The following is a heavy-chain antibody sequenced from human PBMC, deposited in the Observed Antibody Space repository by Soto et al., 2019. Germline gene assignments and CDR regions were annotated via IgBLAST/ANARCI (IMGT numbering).Heavy chain of an antibody. CDR3: ARDRQPDGIWTFDY. Sequence: PGGSLRLSCSASGFSMSIYTMGWVCQTPGKGLEWVATIFSGASGTAYADSVTGRFSLSRDNSRNIMYLQMNSLRVDDTALYYCARDRQPDGIWTFDYWGRGTRVTVPQ. CDR2: IFSGASGT. J-gene: IGHJ4*02. D-gene: IGHD1-1*01. V-gene: IGHV3-23*03. CDR1: GFSMSIYT.